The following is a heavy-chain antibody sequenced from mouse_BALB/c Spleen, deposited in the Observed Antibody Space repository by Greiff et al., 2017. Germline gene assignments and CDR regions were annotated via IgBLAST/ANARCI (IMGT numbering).Heavy chain of an antibody. D-gene: IGHD2-14*01. CDR1: GYSITSYYA. Sequence: EVHLVESGPGLVKPSQSLSLTCTVTGYSITSYYAWNWIRQFPGNKLEWMGYISYSGSTSYNPSLKSRISITRDTSKNQFFLQLNSVTTEDTATYYCARRDRYDAWFAYWGQGTLVTVSA. J-gene: IGHJ3*01. CDR3: ARRDRYDAWFAY. CDR2: ISYSGST. V-gene: IGHV3-2*02.